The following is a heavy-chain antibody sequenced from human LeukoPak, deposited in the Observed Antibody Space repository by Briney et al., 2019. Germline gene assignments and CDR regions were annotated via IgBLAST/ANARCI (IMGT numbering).Heavy chain of an antibody. J-gene: IGHJ4*02. Sequence: PGGSLRLSCAASGFTFSSYSMNWVRQAAGKGLVWVSAIGSGGASTYYADSVKGRFTISRDNSKNTLYLQVNSLRVEDTAVYYCAKHAGYSSSWVDYWGQGTLVTVSS. V-gene: IGHV3-23*01. D-gene: IGHD6-13*01. CDR1: GFTFSSYS. CDR2: IGSGGAST. CDR3: AKHAGYSSSWVDY.